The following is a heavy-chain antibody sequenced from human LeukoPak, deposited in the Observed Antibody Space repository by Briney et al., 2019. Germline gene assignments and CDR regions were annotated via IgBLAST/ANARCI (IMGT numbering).Heavy chain of an antibody. V-gene: IGHV3-23*01. D-gene: IGHD3-9*01. Sequence: PGGTLRLSCAASGFTFSSHGMSWVRQAPGKGLEWVSAISGSGGSSFYADSVEGRFTISRDNSKNTLYLQMNSLRAEDTAVYYCAKCILTGYYKGYMDVWGKGTTVTISS. J-gene: IGHJ6*03. CDR1: GFTFSSHG. CDR3: AKCILTGYYKGYMDV. CDR2: ISGSGGSS.